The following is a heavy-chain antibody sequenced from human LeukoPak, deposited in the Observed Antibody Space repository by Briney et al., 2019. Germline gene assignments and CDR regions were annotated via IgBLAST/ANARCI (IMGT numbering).Heavy chain of an antibody. J-gene: IGHJ4*02. D-gene: IGHD1-26*01. V-gene: IGHV3-23*01. Sequence: GGSLRLSCAASGFTFSSYAISWVRQAPGKGLEWVSAISGSSGSTYYADSVKGRFTISRDNSKNTLYLQMNSLRADDTAVYYYAKKSGIVGGYHDYWGQGTLVTVSS. CDR2: ISGSSGST. CDR1: GFTFSSYA. CDR3: AKKSGIVGGYHDY.